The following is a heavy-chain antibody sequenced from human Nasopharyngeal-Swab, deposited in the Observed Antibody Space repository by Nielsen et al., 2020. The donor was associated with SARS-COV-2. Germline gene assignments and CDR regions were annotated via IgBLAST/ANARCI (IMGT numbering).Heavy chain of an antibody. Sequence: CIRQPPGKGLEWVSYISSSGSTIYYADSVKGRFTISRDNAKNSLYLQMNSLRAEDTAVYYCAREGRFLDYYYYYGMDVWGQGTTVTVSS. V-gene: IGHV3-11*04. D-gene: IGHD3-3*01. CDR2: ISSSGSTI. CDR3: AREGRFLDYYYYYGMDV. J-gene: IGHJ6*02.